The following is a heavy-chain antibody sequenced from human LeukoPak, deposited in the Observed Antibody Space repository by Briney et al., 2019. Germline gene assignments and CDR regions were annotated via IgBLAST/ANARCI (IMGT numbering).Heavy chain of an antibody. CDR1: GFTFDDYA. J-gene: IGHJ6*03. V-gene: IGHV3-9*01. CDR2: ISWNSGSI. CDR3: AKDSGAGYNYYYYMDV. Sequence: GRSLRLSCAASGFTFDDYAMHWVRQAPGKGLEWVSGISWNSGSIGYADSVKGRFTISRDNAKNSLYLQMNSLRAEDTALYYCAKDSGAGYNYYYYMDVWGKGTTVTISS. D-gene: IGHD3-9*01.